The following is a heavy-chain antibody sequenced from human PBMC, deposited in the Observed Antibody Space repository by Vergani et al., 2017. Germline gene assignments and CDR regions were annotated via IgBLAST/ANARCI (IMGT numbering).Heavy chain of an antibody. CDR1: GFTFSSYG. V-gene: IGHV3-30*02. CDR3: RGVAGTGRDY. CDR2: IRYAGSNK. J-gene: IGHJ4*02. D-gene: IGHD6-19*01. Sequence: QVQLVESGGGVVQPGGSLRLSCAASGFTFSSYGMHWVRQAPGKGLEWVAFIRYAGSNKYYADSVKGRFTISRDNSKNTLYLQMNSLRAEDTAVYYCRGVAGTGRDYWGQGTLVTVSS.